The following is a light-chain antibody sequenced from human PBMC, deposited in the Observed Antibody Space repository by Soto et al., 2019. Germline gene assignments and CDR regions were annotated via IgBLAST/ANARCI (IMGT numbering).Light chain of an antibody. Sequence: AIQMTQSPSSLSASVADRVTITCRASQGIRSELGWYQQKPGKAPNLLIYTASSLQSGVPSRFSGSGSGTDFTLTISSLQPEDFATYYCIQDYNYPLTFGGGTKVDIK. CDR1: QGIRSE. CDR3: IQDYNYPLT. CDR2: TAS. V-gene: IGKV1-6*01. J-gene: IGKJ4*01.